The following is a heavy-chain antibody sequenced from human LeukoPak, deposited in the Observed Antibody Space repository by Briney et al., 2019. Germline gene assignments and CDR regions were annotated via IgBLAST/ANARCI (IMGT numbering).Heavy chain of an antibody. CDR1: GGSISSYY. J-gene: IGHJ4*02. CDR2: IYYSGST. V-gene: IGHV4-59*01. CDR3: ARHKVTERWLVPLLYFDY. D-gene: IGHD6-19*01. Sequence: SETLSLTCTVSGGSISSYYWSWIRQPPGKGLEWIGYIYYSGSTNYNPSLKSRVTISVDTSKNQFSLKLSSVTAADTAVYYCARHKVTERWLVPLLYFDYWGQGTLVTVSS.